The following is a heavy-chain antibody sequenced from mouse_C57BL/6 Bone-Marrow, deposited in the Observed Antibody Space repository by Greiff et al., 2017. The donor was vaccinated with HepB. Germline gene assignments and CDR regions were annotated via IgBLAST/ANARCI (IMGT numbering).Heavy chain of an antibody. CDR3: ARDGSAFDV. Sequence: EVKLVESGGGLVKPGGSLKLSCAASGFTFSSYAMSWVRQTPEKRLEWVATISDGGSYTYYPDNVKGRFTISRDNAKNNLYLQMSHLKSEDTAMYYCARDGSAFDVWGTGTTVTVSS. V-gene: IGHV5-4*01. J-gene: IGHJ1*03. CDR1: GFTFSSYA. CDR2: ISDGGSYT.